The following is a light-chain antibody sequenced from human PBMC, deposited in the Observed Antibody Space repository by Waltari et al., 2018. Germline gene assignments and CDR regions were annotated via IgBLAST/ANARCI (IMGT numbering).Light chain of an antibody. CDR2: KAS. Sequence: DIQMTQSPSTLSASVGDRVTITCRASQSISSWLAWYQQKPGKAPKLLIYKASSLESGVPSRFSGSGSGTEFTLTNSSLQPDDFATYYCQQYNSYSPALTFGGGTKVEIK. V-gene: IGKV1-5*03. CDR3: QQYNSYSPALT. J-gene: IGKJ4*01. CDR1: QSISSW.